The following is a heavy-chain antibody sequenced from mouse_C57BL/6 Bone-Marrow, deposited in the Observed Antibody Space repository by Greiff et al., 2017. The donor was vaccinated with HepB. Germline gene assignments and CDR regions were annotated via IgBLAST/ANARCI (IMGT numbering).Heavy chain of an antibody. J-gene: IGHJ1*03. V-gene: IGHV2-5*01. CDR3: AKDDYGSSYGYFDV. Sequence: VKLVESGPGLVQPSQSLSITCTVSGFSFTSYGVHWVRQSPGKGLEWLGVIWRGGSTDYNAAFMSRLSITKDNSKSQVFFKMNSLQADDTAIYYCAKDDYGSSYGYFDVWGTGTTVTVSS. CDR1: GFSFTSYG. D-gene: IGHD1-1*01. CDR2: IWRGGST.